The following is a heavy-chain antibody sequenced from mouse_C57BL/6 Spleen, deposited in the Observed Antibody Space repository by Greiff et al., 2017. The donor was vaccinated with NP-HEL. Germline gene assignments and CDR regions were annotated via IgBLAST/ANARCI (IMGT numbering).Heavy chain of an antibody. V-gene: IGHV1-62-2*01. CDR2: FYPGSGSI. CDR1: GYTFTEYT. Sequence: VQLQESGAELVKPGASVKLSCKASGYTFTEYTIPWVKQRSGQGLEWIGWFYPGSGSIKYNEKFKDKATLTADKSSSTVYMELSRLTSEDSAVYFCARHEESYYSNLGWFAYWGQGTLVTVSA. CDR3: ARHEESYYSNLGWFAY. J-gene: IGHJ3*01. D-gene: IGHD2-5*01.